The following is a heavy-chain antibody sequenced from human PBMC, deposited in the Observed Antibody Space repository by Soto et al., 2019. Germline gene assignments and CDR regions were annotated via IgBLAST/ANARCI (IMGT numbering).Heavy chain of an antibody. CDR1: GGSVSDFA. CDR3: ARGGYTYAASPRLHLSRLDY. J-gene: IGHJ4*02. D-gene: IGHD5-12*01. Sequence: QVQLVQSGPEVMKPGSSVKVSCKASGGSVSDFAVTWVRQAPGQGLEWMGGIMPMSGTANYAQKFQGRVTITEDKSTTTAYLELSGLRSEDTAIYYFARGGYTYAASPRLHLSRLDYWGQGTLVSVFS. CDR2: IMPMSGTA. V-gene: IGHV1-69*06.